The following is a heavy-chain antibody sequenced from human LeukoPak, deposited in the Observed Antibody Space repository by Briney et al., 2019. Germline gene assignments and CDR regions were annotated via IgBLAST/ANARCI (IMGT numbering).Heavy chain of an antibody. Sequence: PSETLSLTCAVYGESFSGYYWSWIRQPPGKGLDWIGEINHSGSTNYNPSLKSRVTISVDTSKNQFSLKLSSVTAADTAVYHCARRVGRKCGERFYYYHYMYVWDKGTTVTISS. CDR3: ARRVGRKCGERFYYYHYMYV. J-gene: IGHJ6*03. CDR1: GESFSGYY. CDR2: INHSGST. V-gene: IGHV4-34*01. D-gene: IGHD3-10*01.